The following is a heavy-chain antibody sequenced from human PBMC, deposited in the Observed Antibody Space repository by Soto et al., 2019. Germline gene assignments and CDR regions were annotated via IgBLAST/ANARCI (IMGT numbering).Heavy chain of an antibody. V-gene: IGHV4-31*03. CDR1: GGSITSANYY. CDR2: IYSSGTT. CDR3: ARMGLHLGELSRNWFDP. D-gene: IGHD3-16*02. J-gene: IGHJ5*02. Sequence: QVQLQESGPGLVKPSQTLSLSCSISGGSITSANYYWTWIRLFPGKGLEWIGYIYSSGTTHYNQSLKSRATISLDTTNNQFSLEVKSATAADTAVYYCARMGLHLGELSRNWFDPWGQGSLVTVSS.